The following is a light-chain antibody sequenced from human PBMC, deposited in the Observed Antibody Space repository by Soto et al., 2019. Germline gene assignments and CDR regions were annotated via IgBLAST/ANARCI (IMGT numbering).Light chain of an antibody. CDR3: QSLGSGIVV. CDR2: LNSDGSH. J-gene: IGLJ2*01. V-gene: IGLV4-69*01. Sequence: QLVLTQSPSASASLGASVKLTCTLSSGHSNYAIAWHQQQSEKGPRYLMKLNSDGSHSKGDGIPDRFSGSSSGAERYLTISRLQSEDEADYHCQSLGSGIVVVGGGTKLTVL. CDR1: SGHSNYA.